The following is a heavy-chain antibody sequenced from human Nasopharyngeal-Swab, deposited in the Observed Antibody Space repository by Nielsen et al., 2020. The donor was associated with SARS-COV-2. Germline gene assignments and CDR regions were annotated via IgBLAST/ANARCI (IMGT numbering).Heavy chain of an antibody. J-gene: IGHJ6*02. Sequence: GESLKISCAASGFTVSSNYMSWVRQAPGKGLEWVGFIRSKAYGGTTEYAASVKGRFTIPRDDSKSIAYLQMNSLKTEDTAVYYCTSWPPFTIFGVVVRGSGYGMDVWGQGTTVTVSS. CDR3: TSWPPFTIFGVVVRGSGYGMDV. CDR1: GFTVSSNY. D-gene: IGHD3-3*01. V-gene: IGHV3-49*04. CDR2: IRSKAYGGTT.